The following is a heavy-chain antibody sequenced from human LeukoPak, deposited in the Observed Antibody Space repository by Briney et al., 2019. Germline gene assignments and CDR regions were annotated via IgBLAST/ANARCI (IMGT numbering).Heavy chain of an antibody. CDR1: GSIFSSYW. D-gene: IGHD5-24*01. CDR2: IYPGDCDT. CDR3: ARGRHGYSFGFDY. J-gene: IGHJ4*02. Sequence: GAPPQICCEGSGSIFSSYWIGCGRQLPAKGLEWMGIIYPGDCDTRYSPSFQGQVTISADKSISTAYLQWSSLKASDTAMYYCARGRHGYSFGFDYWGQGTLVSVSS. V-gene: IGHV5-51*01.